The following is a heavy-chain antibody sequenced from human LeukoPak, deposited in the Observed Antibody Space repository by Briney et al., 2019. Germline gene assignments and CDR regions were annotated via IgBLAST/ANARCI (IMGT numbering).Heavy chain of an antibody. D-gene: IGHD3-22*01. Sequence: GGSLRLSCAASGFTFDDYAMHWVRQAPGKGLEWVSGISWNSGSIGYADSVKGRFTISRDNAKNTLYLEMSSLRIEDTAVYYCAKDPYSSRMEYFQQWGQGTLVIVSS. V-gene: IGHV3-9*01. J-gene: IGHJ1*01. CDR2: ISWNSGSI. CDR3: AKDPYSSRMEYFQQ. CDR1: GFTFDDYA.